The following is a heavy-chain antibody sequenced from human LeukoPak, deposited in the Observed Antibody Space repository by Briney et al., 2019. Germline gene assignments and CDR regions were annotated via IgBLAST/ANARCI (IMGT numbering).Heavy chain of an antibody. V-gene: IGHV1-18*01. J-gene: IGHJ4*02. CDR3: ARVPDYYGSGGRDSY. CDR2: ISAYNGNT. CDR1: GYTFTSYG. Sequence: ASVKVSCKASGYTFTSYGISWVRQAPGQGLEWMGWISAYNGNTNYAQKLQGRVTMTTDTSTSTAYMELRSLRSDDTAVYYCARVPDYYGSGGRDSYWGQGTLVTVSS. D-gene: IGHD3-10*01.